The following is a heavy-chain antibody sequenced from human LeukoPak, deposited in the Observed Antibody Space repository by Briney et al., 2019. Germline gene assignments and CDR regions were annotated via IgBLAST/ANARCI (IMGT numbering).Heavy chain of an antibody. D-gene: IGHD3-3*01. CDR2: IKQDGSEK. CDR3: ARGPRITIFGVVTTRNWFDP. CDR1: GFTFSNAW. J-gene: IGHJ5*02. V-gene: IGHV3-7*01. Sequence: GGSLRLSCAASGFTFSNAWMSWVRQAPGKGLEWVANIKQDGSEKYYVDSVKGRFTISRDNAKNSLYLQMNSLRAEDTAVYYCARGPRITIFGVVTTRNWFDPWGQGTLVTVSS.